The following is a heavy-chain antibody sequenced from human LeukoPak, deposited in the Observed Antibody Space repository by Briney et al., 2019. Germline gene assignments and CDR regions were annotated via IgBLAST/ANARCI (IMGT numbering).Heavy chain of an antibody. CDR1: GYTFTSYG. CDR3: ARDFRRIVGAPFDP. V-gene: IGHV1-18*01. Sequence: ASVKVSCKASGYTFTSYGISWVRQAPGQGLEWMGWISAHNGNTNYAQKLQGRVTMTTDTSTSTAYMELRSLRSDDTAVYYCARDFRRIVGAPFDPWGQGTLVTVSS. D-gene: IGHD1-26*01. J-gene: IGHJ5*02. CDR2: ISAHNGNT.